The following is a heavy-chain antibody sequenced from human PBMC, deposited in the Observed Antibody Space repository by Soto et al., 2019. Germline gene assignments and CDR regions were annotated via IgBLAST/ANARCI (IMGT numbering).Heavy chain of an antibody. Sequence: GGSLRLSCAASGFTFSSYAMHWVRQAPGKGLEWVAVISYDGSNKYYADSVKGRFTISRDNSKNTLYLQMNSRRAEDTAVYYCARDLSGDYGYYYYGMDVWGQGTTVTVSS. CDR3: ARDLSGDYGYYYYGMDV. V-gene: IGHV3-30-3*01. D-gene: IGHD4-17*01. CDR1: GFTFSSYA. J-gene: IGHJ6*02. CDR2: ISYDGSNK.